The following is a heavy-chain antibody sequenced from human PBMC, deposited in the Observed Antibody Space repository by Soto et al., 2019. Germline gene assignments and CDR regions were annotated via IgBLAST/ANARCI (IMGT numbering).Heavy chain of an antibody. D-gene: IGHD5-12*01. Sequence: SETLSLTCTVSGGSISSGGYYWSWIRQHPGKGLEWIGYIYYSGITYYNPSLKSRVTISVYTSKNQFSLKLSSVTAADTAVYYCARFYVDNWFDPWGQGTLVTVSS. V-gene: IGHV4-31*03. J-gene: IGHJ5*02. CDR3: ARFYVDNWFDP. CDR2: IYYSGIT. CDR1: GGSISSGGYY.